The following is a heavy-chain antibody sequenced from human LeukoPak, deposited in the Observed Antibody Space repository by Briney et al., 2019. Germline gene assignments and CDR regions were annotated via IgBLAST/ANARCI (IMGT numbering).Heavy chain of an antibody. D-gene: IGHD3-3*01. CDR1: GYTFTGYY. CDR2: INPNSGGT. CDR3: ARTSYYDFWSGYYETYYYYGMDV. Sequence: GASVKVSCKASGYTFTGYYMHWVRQAPGQGLEWMGWINPNSGGTNYAQKFQGRVTMTRDTSISTAYMELSRLRSDDTAVYYCARTSYYDFWSGYYETYYYYGMDVWGQGTTVTVSS. V-gene: IGHV1-2*02. J-gene: IGHJ6*02.